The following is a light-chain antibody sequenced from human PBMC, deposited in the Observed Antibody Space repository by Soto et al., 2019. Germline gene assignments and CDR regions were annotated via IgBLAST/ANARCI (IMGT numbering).Light chain of an antibody. CDR2: SNN. J-gene: IGLJ3*02. Sequence: QSLLTQPPSASGTPGQRVTISCSGSSSNIGSNTVNWYQQLPGTAPKLLIYSNNQRPSGVPDRFSGSKFGTSASLAISGLQSEDEADYYCAAWDDSLNGWVFGGGTKLTVL. CDR1: SSNIGSNT. V-gene: IGLV1-44*01. CDR3: AAWDDSLNGWV.